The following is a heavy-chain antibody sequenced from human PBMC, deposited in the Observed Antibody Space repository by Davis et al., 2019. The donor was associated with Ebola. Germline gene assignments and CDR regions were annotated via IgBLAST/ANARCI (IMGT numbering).Heavy chain of an antibody. Sequence: PGGSLRLSCAASGFTFDDYTMHWVRQAPGKGLEWVSLISWDGGSTYYADSVKGRFTISRDNSKNSLYLQMNSLRTEDTALYYCAKDLWAISYYYGMDVWGQGTTVTVSS. CDR3: AKDLWAISYYYGMDV. J-gene: IGHJ6*02. CDR2: ISWDGGST. V-gene: IGHV3-43*01. D-gene: IGHD1-26*01. CDR1: GFTFDDYT.